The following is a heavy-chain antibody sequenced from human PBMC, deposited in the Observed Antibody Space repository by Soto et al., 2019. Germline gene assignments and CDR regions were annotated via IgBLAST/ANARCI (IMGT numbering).Heavy chain of an antibody. Sequence: EVQVVESGGGLVQPGGSLRLSCAASGFTFSSYEMNWVRQAPGKGLEWISYISSPGSTVHYADSVKGRFTISRDNSKNTLYLQMNSLRAEDTAVYYCASTYSSSSISFDYWGQGTLVTVSS. CDR1: GFTFSSYE. CDR2: ISSPGSTV. J-gene: IGHJ4*02. CDR3: ASTYSSSSISFDY. V-gene: IGHV3-48*03. D-gene: IGHD6-6*01.